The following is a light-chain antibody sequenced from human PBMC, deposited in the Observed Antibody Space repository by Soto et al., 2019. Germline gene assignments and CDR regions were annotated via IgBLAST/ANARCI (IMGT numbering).Light chain of an antibody. V-gene: IGKV1-5*03. CDR2: KAY. Sequence: DIQMTQSPSTLSASVGDRVTITCRASQSISSWLAWYQQKPGKVPKLLIYKAYSLESGVPSRFSGSGSGTEFTLTISSLQPDDFATYYCQQYNSNPITFGGGTKVEIK. CDR3: QQYNSNPIT. CDR1: QSISSW. J-gene: IGKJ4*01.